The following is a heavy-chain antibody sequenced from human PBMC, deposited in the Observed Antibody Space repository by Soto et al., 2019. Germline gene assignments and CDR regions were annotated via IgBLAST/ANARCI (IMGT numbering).Heavy chain of an antibody. V-gene: IGHV3-48*02. J-gene: IGHJ3*02. CDR3: GVDSSGYFYPDVFDI. CDR2: ISSSSTI. D-gene: IGHD3-22*01. Sequence: GGSLRLSCAASGFTFSSYSMNWVRQAPGKGLEWVSYISSSSTIYYADSVKGRFTISRDNAKNSLYLQMNSLRDEDTAVYYCGVDSSGYFYPDVFDIWGQGTMVTVSS. CDR1: GFTFSSYS.